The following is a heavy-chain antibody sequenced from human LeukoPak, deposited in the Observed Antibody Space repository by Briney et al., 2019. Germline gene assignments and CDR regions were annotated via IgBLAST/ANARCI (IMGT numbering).Heavy chain of an antibody. CDR2: IIPIFGTA. CDR3: ARDPSQRSILMGWSLVAFDI. D-gene: IGHD6-19*01. CDR1: GGTFSSYA. V-gene: IGHV1-69*13. J-gene: IGHJ3*02. Sequence: SVKVSCKASGGTFSSYAISWVRQAPGQGLEWMGGIIPIFGTANYAQKFQGRVTITADESTSTAYMELSSLRSEDTAVYYCARDPSQRSILMGWSLVAFDIWGQGTMVTVSS.